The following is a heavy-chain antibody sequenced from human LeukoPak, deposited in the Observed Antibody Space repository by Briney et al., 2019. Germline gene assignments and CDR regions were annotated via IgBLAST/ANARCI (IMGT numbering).Heavy chain of an antibody. CDR1: GFTFSSYS. CDR2: MSYDEITK. Sequence: GGSLRLSCAASGFTFSSYSVYWVRQAPGKGLEWVALMSYDEITKYYADSVKGRFTISRDNSKNTLYLQMNSLRVEDTAVYYCARRYSGDSPLDYWGQGTLVTVSS. CDR3: ARRYSGDSPLDY. D-gene: IGHD4-17*01. V-gene: IGHV3-30-3*01. J-gene: IGHJ4*02.